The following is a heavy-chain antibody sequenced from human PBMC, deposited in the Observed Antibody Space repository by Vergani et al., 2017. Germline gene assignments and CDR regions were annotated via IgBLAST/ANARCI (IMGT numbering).Heavy chain of an antibody. Sequence: EVHLLESGGGLVQSGGSLRLSCAASGFTFSNSAVSWVRQAPGRGLAWVSSISGPGLSTYYADSVKGRFSISRDNSKNTVFLQMHSLRAEDTAIYYCVTMGGATFNRPYNWFDPRGQGTLVTVSS. D-gene: IGHD1-26*01. V-gene: IGHV3-23*01. J-gene: IGHJ5*02. CDR3: VTMGGATFNRPYNWFDP. CDR1: GFTFSNSA. CDR2: ISGPGLST.